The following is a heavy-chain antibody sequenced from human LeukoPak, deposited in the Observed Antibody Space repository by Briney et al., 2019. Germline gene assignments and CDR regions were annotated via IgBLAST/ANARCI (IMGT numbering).Heavy chain of an antibody. J-gene: IGHJ4*02. Sequence: GGSLRLSCAASGFSFSSCAMSWARQAPGKGLEWVSGISGSGDSTDYADSVKGRFTISRDNSKNTLYLQINSLRAEDTAVYYCARPPSDNLLTGSLYYFDNWGQGTLVTVSS. D-gene: IGHD3-9*01. V-gene: IGHV3-23*01. CDR1: GFSFSSCA. CDR2: ISGSGDST. CDR3: ARPPSDNLLTGSLYYFDN.